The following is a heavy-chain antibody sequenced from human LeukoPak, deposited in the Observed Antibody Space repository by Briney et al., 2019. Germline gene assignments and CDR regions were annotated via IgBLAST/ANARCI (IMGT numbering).Heavy chain of an antibody. CDR1: XFXXXXYG. CDR3: ARDLASTDV. J-gene: IGHJ6*04. Sequence: SCAXXXFXXXXYGMSWVRQAPGKGLVCVSGINCIVRSTCYAYSVQALFTISRDNAKNSLYSQMNSLRADDTALYYCARDLASTDVWGKGTTVTVSS. CDR2: INCIVRST. D-gene: IGHD3-16*01. V-gene: IGHV3-20*04.